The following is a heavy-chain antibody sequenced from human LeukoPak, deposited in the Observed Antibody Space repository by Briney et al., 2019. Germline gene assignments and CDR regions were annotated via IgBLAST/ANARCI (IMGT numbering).Heavy chain of an antibody. CDR1: GGSISSYY. Sequence: SETLSLTCTVSGGSISSYYWSWIRQPPGKGLEWIGYIYYSGSTNYNPSLKSRVTISVDTSKNQFSLKLSSVTAADTAVYYCARSYWWAFDIWGQGTMVTVSS. CDR2: IYYSGST. V-gene: IGHV4-59*01. J-gene: IGHJ3*02. D-gene: IGHD1-26*01. CDR3: ARSYWWAFDI.